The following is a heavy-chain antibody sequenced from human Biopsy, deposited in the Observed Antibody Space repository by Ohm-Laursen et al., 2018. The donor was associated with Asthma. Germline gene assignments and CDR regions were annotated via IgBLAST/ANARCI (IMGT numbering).Heavy chain of an antibody. CDR1: GYPFTDYY. CDR3: ARIKIRIGAGTDRYFDL. J-gene: IGHJ2*01. V-gene: IGHV1-2*06. Sequence: ASVKVSCKASGYPFTDYYVHWVRQAPGQGLEWMGRIDPNSGGTDYAQKFLGRVTMTRDTSVNTAFMVLSRLRSDDTAVYYCARIKIRIGAGTDRYFDLWGRGTLVTVSS. D-gene: IGHD3-16*01. CDR2: IDPNSGGT.